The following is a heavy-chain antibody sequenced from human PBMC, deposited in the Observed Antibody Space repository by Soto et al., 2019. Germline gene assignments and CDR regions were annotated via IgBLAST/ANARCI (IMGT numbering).Heavy chain of an antibody. CDR3: ARGAWYYDFLPDAFDI. CDR2: ISSSSSTI. CDR1: GFTFSSYS. V-gene: IGHV3-48*02. J-gene: IGHJ3*02. D-gene: IGHD3-3*01. Sequence: GESLKISCAASGFTFSSYSMNWVRQAPGKGLEWVSYISSSSSTIYYADSVKGRFTISRDNAKNSLYLQMNSLRDEDTAVYYCARGAWYYDFLPDAFDIWGQGTMVTVSS.